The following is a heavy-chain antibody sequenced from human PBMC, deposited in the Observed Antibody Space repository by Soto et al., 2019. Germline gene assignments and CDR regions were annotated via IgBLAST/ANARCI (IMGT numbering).Heavy chain of an antibody. CDR3: ARDRSSSSLGYYGMDV. V-gene: IGHV1-69*13. CDR2: IIPIFGTA. D-gene: IGHD6-13*01. CDR1: GGTFSSYA. Sequence: ASVKVSCKASGGTFSSYAISWVRQAPGQGLEWMGGIIPIFGTANYAQKFQGRVTITADESTSTAYMELSSLRSEDTAVYYCARDRSSSSLGYYGMDVWGQGTTVTVSS. J-gene: IGHJ6*02.